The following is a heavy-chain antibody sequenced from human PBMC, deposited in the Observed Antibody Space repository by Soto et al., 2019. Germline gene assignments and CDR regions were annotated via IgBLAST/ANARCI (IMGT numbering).Heavy chain of an antibody. V-gene: IGHV4-4*02. CDR2: IYHSGST. CDR1: GGSISSSNW. Sequence: QVQLQESGPGLVKPSGTLSLTCAVSGGSISSSNWWSWVRQPPGKGLEWIGEIYHSGSTNYNPSLTSRGTISVDKSQTQFSLKLSSVTAADTAGYYCARGASSYYYGMDVWGQGTTVTVSS. CDR3: ARGASSYYYGMDV. J-gene: IGHJ6*02.